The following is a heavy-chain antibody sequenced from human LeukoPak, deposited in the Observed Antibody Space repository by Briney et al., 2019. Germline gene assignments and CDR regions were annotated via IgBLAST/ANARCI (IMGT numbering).Heavy chain of an antibody. CDR3: ARDSHYYGSGSDKYYYYYMDV. J-gene: IGHJ6*03. CDR2: IRYDGSNK. D-gene: IGHD3-10*01. CDR1: GFTFSSYG. V-gene: IGHV3-30*02. Sequence: PGGSLRISCAASGFTFSSYGMHWVRQAPGKGLEWVAFIRYDGSNKYYADSVRGRFTISRDNSKNTLYLHMTSLRVKDTAVYYCARDSHYYGSGSDKYYYYYMDVWGKGTTVTFSS.